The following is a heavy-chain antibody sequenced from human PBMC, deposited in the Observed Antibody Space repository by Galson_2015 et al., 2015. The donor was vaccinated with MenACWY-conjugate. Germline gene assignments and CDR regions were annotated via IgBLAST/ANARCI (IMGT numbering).Heavy chain of an antibody. CDR1: GFTVSSNY. D-gene: IGHD5-24*01. V-gene: IGHV3-53*01. CDR2: LYSGGNT. Sequence: SLRLSCAASGFTVSSNYMTWVRQAPGKGLEWVSVLYSGGNTYYADPVKGRFTISRDNSKNTLFLQMNSLRAEDTAVYYCARITVATNIDYFDYWGQGTLVTVSS. J-gene: IGHJ4*02. CDR3: ARITVATNIDYFDY.